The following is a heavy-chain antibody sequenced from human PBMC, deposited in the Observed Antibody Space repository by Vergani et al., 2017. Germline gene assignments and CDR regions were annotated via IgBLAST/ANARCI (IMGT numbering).Heavy chain of an antibody. CDR1: GFTVSSNY. Sequence: EVQLVETGGGLIQPGGSLRLSCAASGFTVSSNYMSWVRQAPGKGLEWVSAISGSGGSTYYADSVKGRFTISRDNDKNSLYLQMNSLRAEDTAVYYCARDDTVTPHWGQGTLVTVSS. V-gene: IGHV3-53*02. J-gene: IGHJ4*02. CDR3: ARDDTVTPH. D-gene: IGHD4-17*01. CDR2: SGSGGST.